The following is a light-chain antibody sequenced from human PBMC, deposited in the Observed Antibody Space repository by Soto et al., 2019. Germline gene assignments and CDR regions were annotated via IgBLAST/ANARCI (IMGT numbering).Light chain of an antibody. J-gene: IGLJ1*01. CDR3: QSYDSRLSGHYV. CDR1: SSNIGAGFD. CDR2: GSS. V-gene: IGLV1-40*01. Sequence: QSVLTQPPSVSGAPGQRVTISCTGSSSNIGAGFDVHWYQQLPGTAPKLLIYGSSNRPSGVPDRFSGSKSGTSASLAITGLQAEDEADYYCQSYDSRLSGHYVFGAGTKVTVL.